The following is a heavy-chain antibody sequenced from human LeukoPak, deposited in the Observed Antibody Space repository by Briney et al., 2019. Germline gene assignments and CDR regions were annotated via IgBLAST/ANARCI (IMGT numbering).Heavy chain of an antibody. CDR2: IYYSGST. J-gene: IGHJ4*02. V-gene: IGHV4-59*01. Sequence: KPSETLSLTCTVSGGSINSYYWGWIRQPPEKGLEWLGYIYYSGSTTYNPSLKSRVTIPVDTSKNQFSLKLSSVTAADAAVYYCARETSSGSGYYSDYWGQGTLVTVSS. D-gene: IGHD3-22*01. CDR1: GGSINSYY. CDR3: ARETSSGSGYYSDY.